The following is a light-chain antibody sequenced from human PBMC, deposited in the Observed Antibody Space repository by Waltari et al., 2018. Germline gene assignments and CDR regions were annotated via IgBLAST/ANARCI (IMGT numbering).Light chain of an antibody. CDR1: QRVGTY. V-gene: IGKV3-11*01. CDR2: DAS. CDR3: QQRRNWPLT. Sequence: IVLTQSPAILSFSPGERATLPCRASQRVGTYLAWYQQRPGQSPRLLIYDASYRATGIPPRFSGSGSETDFTLTISSLQPEDFAVYYGQQRRNWPLTFGGGTRVQI. J-gene: IGKJ4*01.